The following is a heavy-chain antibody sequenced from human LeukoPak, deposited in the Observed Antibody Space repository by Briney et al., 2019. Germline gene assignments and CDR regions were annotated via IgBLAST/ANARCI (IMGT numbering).Heavy chain of an antibody. V-gene: IGHV1-2*02. Sequence: EASVKVSCKASGYTFTGYYMHWVRQAPGQGLEWMGWINPNSGGTNYAQKFQGRVTMTRDTSISTAYMELSRLRSDDTAVYYCARDRGSSGYYQYYFDYWGQGTLVTVSS. CDR3: ARDRGSSGYYQYYFDY. D-gene: IGHD3-22*01. CDR1: GYTFTGYY. J-gene: IGHJ4*02. CDR2: INPNSGGT.